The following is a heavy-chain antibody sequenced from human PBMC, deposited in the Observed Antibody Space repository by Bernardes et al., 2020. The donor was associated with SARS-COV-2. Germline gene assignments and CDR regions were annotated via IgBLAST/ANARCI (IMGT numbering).Heavy chain of an antibody. Sequence: ASVKVSCKASGYTFTSYGISWVRQAPGQGFEWMGWISAYNGNTNYAQKLQGRVTMTTDTSTSTAYMELRSLRSDDTAVYYCARVSYYDSSGYYPPWDYWGQGTLVTVSS. CDR2: ISAYNGNT. CDR3: ARVSYYDSSGYYPPWDY. J-gene: IGHJ4*02. V-gene: IGHV1-18*01. CDR1: GYTFTSYG. D-gene: IGHD3-22*01.